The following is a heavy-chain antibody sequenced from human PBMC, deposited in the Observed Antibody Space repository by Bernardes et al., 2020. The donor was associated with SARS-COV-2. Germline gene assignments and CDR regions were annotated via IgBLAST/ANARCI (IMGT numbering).Heavy chain of an antibody. CDR3: TKVAQKAESDY. J-gene: IGHJ4*02. Sequence: GGSLRLSCAASGFTFNNYGMHWVRQAPGKGLEWVAFISYEGSKKYYLDSLKGRFTVSRDNAKNSLYLQMNSLRPEDTALYYCTKVAQKAESDYWGQGTLVTVSS. V-gene: IGHV3-30*18. CDR2: ISYEGSKK. CDR1: GFTFNNYG.